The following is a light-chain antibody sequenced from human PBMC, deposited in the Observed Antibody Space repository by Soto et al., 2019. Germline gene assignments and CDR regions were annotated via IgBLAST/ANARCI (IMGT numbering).Light chain of an antibody. J-gene: IGKJ1*01. V-gene: IGKV1-5*03. Sequence: IRMTQYPSSFSASTGDRVTITCRASQSISSWLAWYQQKPGKAPNLLIYKASSLESGVPSRFSGSGSGTEFTLTISSLQPDDFATYYCQQYNSYSRTFGQGTKVDI. CDR3: QQYNSYSRT. CDR1: QSISSW. CDR2: KAS.